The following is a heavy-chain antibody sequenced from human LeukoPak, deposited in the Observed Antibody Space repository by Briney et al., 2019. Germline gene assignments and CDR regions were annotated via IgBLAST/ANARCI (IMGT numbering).Heavy chain of an antibody. V-gene: IGHV1-2*02. Sequence: GASVKVSCKASGYTFTGYYMHWVRRAPGQGLEWMGWINPNSGGTNSAQKFQGRVTMTRDTSISTAYVELSRLRSDDTAVYYCARGRYYGSGSYYVRFDPWGQGTLVTVSS. CDR3: ARGRYYGSGSYYVRFDP. CDR2: INPNSGGT. D-gene: IGHD3-10*01. CDR1: GYTFTGYY. J-gene: IGHJ5*02.